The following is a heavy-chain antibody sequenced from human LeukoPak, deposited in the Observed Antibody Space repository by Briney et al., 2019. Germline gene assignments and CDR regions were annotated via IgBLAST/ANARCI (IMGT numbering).Heavy chain of an antibody. J-gene: IGHJ5*02. V-gene: IGHV1-2*02. D-gene: IGHD4-17*01. CDR2: INPNSGGT. Sequence: ASVKVSCKASGYTFTGYYMHWVRQAPGQGLEWMGWINPNSGGTNYAQKFQGRVTMTRDTSISTAYMELSRLRSDDTAVYYCAGSYGDYGFYNWFDPWGQGTLVTVSS. CDR1: GYTFTGYY. CDR3: AGSYGDYGFYNWFDP.